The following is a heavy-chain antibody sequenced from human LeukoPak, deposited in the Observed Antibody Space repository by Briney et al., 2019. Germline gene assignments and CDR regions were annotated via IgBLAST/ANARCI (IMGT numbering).Heavy chain of an antibody. CDR2: ISGSGGST. CDR1: GFTFSSYA. V-gene: IGHV3-23*01. Sequence: GGSLRLPCAASGFTFSSYAMSWVRQAPGKGLEWVSAISGSGGSTYYADSVKGRFTISRDNSKNTLYLQMNSLRAEDTAVYYCAKDRSYSSSWYYYYGMDVWGQGTTVTVSS. CDR3: AKDRSYSSSWYYYYGMDV. J-gene: IGHJ6*02. D-gene: IGHD6-13*01.